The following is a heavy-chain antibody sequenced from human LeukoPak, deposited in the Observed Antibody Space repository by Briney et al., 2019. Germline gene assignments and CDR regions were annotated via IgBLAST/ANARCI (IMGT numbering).Heavy chain of an antibody. D-gene: IGHD4-17*01. CDR2: IYYSDTS. CDR1: GGSISSVAYS. V-gene: IGHV4-30-4*07. Sequence: SETLSLTCAVSGGSISSVAYSWSWIRQPAGKGLEWIGYIYYSDTSYYNPSLKSRVTISVDTSKNQFSLKLSSVTAADTAVYYCARATYGTVGAFDIWGQGTMVTVSS. CDR3: ARATYGTVGAFDI. J-gene: IGHJ3*02.